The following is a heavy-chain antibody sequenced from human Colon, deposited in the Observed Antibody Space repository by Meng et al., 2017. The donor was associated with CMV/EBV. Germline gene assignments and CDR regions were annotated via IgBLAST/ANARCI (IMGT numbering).Heavy chain of an antibody. CDR1: GFTFS. V-gene: IGHV3-48*03. Sequence: SCSASGFTFSMFSTYEMNWVRQAPGKGLEWIASISSSGGSTYYADSVKGRFTISRDNAKNSLYLQMNSLRAGDTAVYYCARGDYDFWGGYWGQGTLVTVSS. D-gene: IGHD3-3*01. CDR3: ARGDYDFWGGY. J-gene: IGHJ4*02. CDR2: ISSSGGST.